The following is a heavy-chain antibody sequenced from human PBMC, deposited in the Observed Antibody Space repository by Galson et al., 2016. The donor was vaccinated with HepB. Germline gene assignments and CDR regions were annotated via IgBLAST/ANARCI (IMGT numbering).Heavy chain of an antibody. CDR2: ISGSGATT. D-gene: IGHD6-19*01. Sequence: SLRLSCEASGFTFSSCAMSWVRQAPGKGLEWVSTISGSGATTYVADSVKGRFTMSRDNSKNTLYLQMNSLRVEDTAIYYCAKGGQWLLRGPGWFDPWGQGTLVSVSS. CDR1: GFTFSSCA. V-gene: IGHV3-23*01. CDR3: AKGGQWLLRGPGWFDP. J-gene: IGHJ5*02.